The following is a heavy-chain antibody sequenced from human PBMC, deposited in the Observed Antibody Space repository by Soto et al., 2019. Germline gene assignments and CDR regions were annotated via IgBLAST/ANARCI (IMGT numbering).Heavy chain of an antibody. D-gene: IGHD4-17*01. Sequence: QVQLVQSGAEVKNPGASVKVSCKASGYTFTTYGISWVRQAPGQGLEWMGWISGYNGNTNYAPKLQGRVTMTTDTSTYTAYMELRSLRSDDTAMYYCARGHYGGWFDPWGQGTLVTVSS. CDR3: ARGHYGGWFDP. V-gene: IGHV1-18*01. CDR1: GYTFTTYG. J-gene: IGHJ5*02. CDR2: ISGYNGNT.